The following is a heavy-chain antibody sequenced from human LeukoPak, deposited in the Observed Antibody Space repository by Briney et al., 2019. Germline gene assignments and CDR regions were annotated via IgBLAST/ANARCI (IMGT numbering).Heavy chain of an antibody. CDR3: ARGAYCGGDCYSDAFDI. D-gene: IGHD2-21*02. V-gene: IGHV1-2*04. CDR1: GYTFTGYC. Sequence: ASVKVSCKASGYTFTGYCMHWVRQAPGQGLEWMGWINPNSGGTNYAQKFQGWVTMTRDTSISTAYMELSRLRSDDTAVYYCARGAYCGGDCYSDAFDIWGQGTMVTVSS. CDR2: INPNSGGT. J-gene: IGHJ3*02.